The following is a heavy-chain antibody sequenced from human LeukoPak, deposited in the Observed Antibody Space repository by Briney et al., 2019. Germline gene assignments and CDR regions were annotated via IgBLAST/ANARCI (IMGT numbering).Heavy chain of an antibody. CDR2: IYYSGST. D-gene: IGHD3-10*01. V-gene: IGHV4-59*01. Sequence: PSETLSLTCTVSGGSISSYYWSWIRQPPEKGLEWIGYIYYSGSTNYSPSLKRRVTISVDTSKNQFSLKLSSVTAADTAIYYCARGTGSNRFDYWGQGTLVTVSS. J-gene: IGHJ4*02. CDR3: ARGTGSNRFDY. CDR1: GGSISSYY.